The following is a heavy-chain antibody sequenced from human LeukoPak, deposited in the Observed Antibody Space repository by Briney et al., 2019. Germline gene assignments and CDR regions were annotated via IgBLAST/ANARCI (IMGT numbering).Heavy chain of an antibody. CDR2: TYYSGST. Sequence: PSETLSLTCTVSGGSISSYYWSWIRQPPGKGLEWIGYTYYSGSTNYNPSLKSRVTISVDTSKNQFSLKLSSVTAADTAVYYCARTGPRQLIDYWGQGTLVTVSS. CDR1: GGSISSYY. V-gene: IGHV4-59*01. CDR3: ARTGPRQLIDY. D-gene: IGHD6-19*01. J-gene: IGHJ4*02.